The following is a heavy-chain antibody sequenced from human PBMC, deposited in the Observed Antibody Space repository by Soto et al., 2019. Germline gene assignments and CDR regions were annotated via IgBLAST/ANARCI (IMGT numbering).Heavy chain of an antibody. CDR2: ISSSSSTI. V-gene: IGHV3-48*01. CDR1: GFTFSSYS. CDR3: ARGLSSHYDYIWGSYRSWFDP. J-gene: IGHJ5*02. Sequence: GGSLRLSCAASGFTFSSYSMNWVRQAPGKGLEWVSYISSSSSTIYYADSVKGRFTISRDNAKNSLYLQMNSLRAEDTAVYYCARGLSSHYDYIWGSYRSWFDPWGQGTLVTVSS. D-gene: IGHD3-16*02.